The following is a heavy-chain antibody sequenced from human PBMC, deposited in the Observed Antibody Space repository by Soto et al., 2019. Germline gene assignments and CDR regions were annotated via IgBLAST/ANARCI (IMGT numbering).Heavy chain of an antibody. CDR1: GFTFSSYA. CDR2: ISYDGSNK. D-gene: IGHD3-22*01. CDR3: ARPIDYYDSSGYLTPDY. J-gene: IGHJ4*02. V-gene: IGHV3-30-3*01. Sequence: QVQLVESGGGVVQPGRSLRLSCAASGFTFSSYAMHWVRQAPGKGLEWVAVISYDGSNKYYADSVKGRFTISRDNSKNTLYLQMNCLRAEDTSVYYCARPIDYYDSSGYLTPDYWGQGTLVTVSS.